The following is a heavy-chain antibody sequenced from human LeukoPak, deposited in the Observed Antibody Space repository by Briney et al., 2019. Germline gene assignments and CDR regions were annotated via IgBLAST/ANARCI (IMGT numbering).Heavy chain of an antibody. V-gene: IGHV1-46*01. Sequence: GASVKVSCKASGYSFTNYYMHWVRQAPGQGLEWMVIINPSGGSTTNAQKFQGRVTMTRDTSTTTVYMELSSLRSDDTAMYYCARDERDVVVVPGAMPYWGQGTLVTVSS. CDR1: GYSFTNYY. J-gene: IGHJ4*02. CDR3: ARDERDVVVVPGAMPY. D-gene: IGHD2-2*01. CDR2: INPSGGST.